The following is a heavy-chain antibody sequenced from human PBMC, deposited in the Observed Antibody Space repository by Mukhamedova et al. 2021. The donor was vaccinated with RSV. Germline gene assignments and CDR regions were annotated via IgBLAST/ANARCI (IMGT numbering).Heavy chain of an antibody. CDR3: ARGSRLPDY. Sequence: KSRVTISVDTSKNQFSLKLSSVTAADTAVYYCARGSRLPDYWGQGTLDTVSS. V-gene: IGHV4-34*01. J-gene: IGHJ4*02. D-gene: IGHD6-25*01.